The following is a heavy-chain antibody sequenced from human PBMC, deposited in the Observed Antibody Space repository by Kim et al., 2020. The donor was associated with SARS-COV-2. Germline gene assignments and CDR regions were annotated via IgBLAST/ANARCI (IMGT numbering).Heavy chain of an antibody. CDR2: INPNSGGT. J-gene: IGHJ3*02. CDR1: GYTFTGYY. V-gene: IGHV1-2*02. CDR3: ARDLGAYSGRAFDI. D-gene: IGHD1-26*01. Sequence: ASVKVSCKASGYTFTGYYMHWVRQAPGQGLEWMGWINPNSGGTNYAQKFQGRVTMTRDTSISTAYMELSRLRSDDTAVYYCARDLGAYSGRAFDIWGQGTMVTVSS.